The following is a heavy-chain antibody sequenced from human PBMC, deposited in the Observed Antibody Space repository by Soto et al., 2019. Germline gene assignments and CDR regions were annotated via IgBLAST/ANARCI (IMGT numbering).Heavy chain of an antibody. CDR2: ITGRSYYT. D-gene: IGHD3-16*01. CDR3: AKEGEVWDYVRYFQN. J-gene: IGHJ1*01. V-gene: IGHV3-23*01. Sequence: EVQLLESGGGLVQPGGSLRLSCAASGFTFSSYAMTWVRKAPGMGLEWVSGITGRSYYTYYADSVKGRVTISSDNSKNTLSRQRTSLRAEDTSVYYCAKEGEVWDYVRYFQNWGQGNLVSHSS. CDR1: GFTFSSYA.